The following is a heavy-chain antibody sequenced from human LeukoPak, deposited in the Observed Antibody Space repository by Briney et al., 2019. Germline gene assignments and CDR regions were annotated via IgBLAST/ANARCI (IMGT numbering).Heavy chain of an antibody. V-gene: IGHV5-51*01. CDR2: TYPDDSDS. CDR3: VRQRGSSGTINHFDP. CDR1: GYSSTTYW. J-gene: IGHJ5*02. D-gene: IGHD3-10*01. Sequence: GESLKISCETSGYSSTTYWIGWVRQMPGTGLEWVWTTYPDDSDSRYSPSFQGQVVISADRSIRTAYLQWNSLKTSDTAMYYCVRQRGSSGTINHFDPWGQGTLVTVSS.